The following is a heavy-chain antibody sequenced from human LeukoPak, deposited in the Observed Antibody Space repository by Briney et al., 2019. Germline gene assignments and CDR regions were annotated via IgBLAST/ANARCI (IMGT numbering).Heavy chain of an antibody. CDR3: ASDGSYDYVWGSYRHNWFDP. V-gene: IGHV3-7*04. J-gene: IGHJ5*02. Sequence: GGSPRLSCAASGFTFSRYWMSWFRQAPGKGLEWVANINQDGTQKYYVDSVKGRFTISRDNAKNSLYLQMNSLRAEDTAVYYCASDGSYDYVWGSYRHNWFDPWGQGTLVTVSS. CDR1: GFTFSRYW. D-gene: IGHD3-16*02. CDR2: INQDGTQK.